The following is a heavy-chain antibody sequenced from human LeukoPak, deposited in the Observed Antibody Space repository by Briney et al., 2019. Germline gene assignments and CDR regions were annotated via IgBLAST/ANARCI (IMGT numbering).Heavy chain of an antibody. V-gene: IGHV3-48*04. CDR2: ISGSGTTI. CDR1: GFTFSSYW. CDR3: ARDPSGSYSNDAFDI. D-gene: IGHD1-26*01. Sequence: GGSLRLSCAASGFTFSSYWMSWVRQAPGKGLEWVSYISGSGTTILYADSVKGRFTISRDNAKNSVYLQMNSLRAEDTAVYYCARDPSGSYSNDAFDIWGQGTMVTVSS. J-gene: IGHJ3*02.